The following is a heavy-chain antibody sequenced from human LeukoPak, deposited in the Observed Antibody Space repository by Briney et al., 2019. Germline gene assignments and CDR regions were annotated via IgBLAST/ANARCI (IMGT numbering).Heavy chain of an antibody. CDR3: ARDPVRSSSWPNWFDP. CDR2: ISSSSSYI. Sequence: GGSLRLSCAASGFTFSSYSMNWVRQAPGKGLEWVPSISSSSSYIYYADSVKGRFTISRDNAKNSLYLQMNSLRAEDTAVYYCARDPVRSSSWPNWFDPWGQGTLVTVSS. V-gene: IGHV3-21*01. D-gene: IGHD6-13*01. CDR1: GFTFSSYS. J-gene: IGHJ5*02.